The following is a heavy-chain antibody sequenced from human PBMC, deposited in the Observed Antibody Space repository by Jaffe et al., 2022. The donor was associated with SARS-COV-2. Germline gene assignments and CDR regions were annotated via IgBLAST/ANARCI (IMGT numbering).Heavy chain of an antibody. V-gene: IGHV3-66*02. J-gene: IGHJ4*02. Sequence: EVQLVESGGGLVQPGGSLRLSCAASGFTVSSNYMSWVRQAPGKGLEWVSVIYSGGSTYYADSVKGRFTISRDNSKNTLYLQMNSLRAEDTAVYYCARAAIASGWSHYFDYWGQGTLVTVSS. CDR2: IYSGGST. CDR1: GFTVSSNY. D-gene: IGHD6-19*01. CDR3: ARAAIASGWSHYFDY.